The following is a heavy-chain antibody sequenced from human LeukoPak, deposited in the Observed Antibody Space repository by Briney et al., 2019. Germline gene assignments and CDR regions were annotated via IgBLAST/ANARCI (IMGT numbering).Heavy chain of an antibody. CDR3: ARAVGITTGLFDY. CDR1: GGSISSSSYY. CDR2: IYYSGST. Sequence: SETLCLTCTVSGGSISSSSYYWGWIRQPPGKGLEWIGSIYYSGSTWSSLKSRVTISIDTSKNRFSLNLNSVTAADTAVYYCARAVGITTGLFDYWGQGALVTVSS. J-gene: IGHJ4*02. V-gene: IGHV4-39*02. D-gene: IGHD1-26*01.